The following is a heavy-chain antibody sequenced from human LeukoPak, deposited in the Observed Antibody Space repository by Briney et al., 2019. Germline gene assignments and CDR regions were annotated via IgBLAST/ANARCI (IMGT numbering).Heavy chain of an antibody. J-gene: IGHJ3*01. V-gene: IGHV1-18*01. D-gene: IGHD6-19*01. CDR3: AKVDPPIAVGAPGDAFDL. Sequence: GDSAKDSCKASGYSFSTFGITWVRQAPGQGLEWMGWISPYDDSTAYGQKFEGRVTMTRDTSTNTAYMELRSLTSDDTALYYCAKVDPPIAVGAPGDAFDLWGQGTMVIVSS. CDR1: GYSFSTFG. CDR2: ISPYDDST.